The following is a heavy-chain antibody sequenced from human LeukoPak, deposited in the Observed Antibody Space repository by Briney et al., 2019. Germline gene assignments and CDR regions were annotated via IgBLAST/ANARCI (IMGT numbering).Heavy chain of an antibody. CDR2: MNPNSGNT. CDR1: GYTFTSYD. CDR3: ASRGNLRENAFDI. D-gene: IGHD4-23*01. V-gene: IGHV1-8*01. Sequence: ASVKVSCKASGYTFTSYDINWVRQATGQGLEWMGWMNPNSGNTGYAQKFQGRVTMTRNTSISTAYMELSSLRSEDTAVYYCASRGNLRENAFDIWGQGTMVTVSS. J-gene: IGHJ3*02.